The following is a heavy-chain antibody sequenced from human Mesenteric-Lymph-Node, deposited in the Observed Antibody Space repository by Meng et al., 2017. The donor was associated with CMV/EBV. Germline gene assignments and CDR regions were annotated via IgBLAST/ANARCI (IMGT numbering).Heavy chain of an antibody. CDR1: GYSFTNYW. V-gene: IGHV5-51*01. D-gene: IGHD6-6*01. Sequence: GESLKTSCKCSGYSFTNYWVGWVRQMPAKGLEWMGIIYPGDSNTRYSPSFEGQVTISVDKSITTAYLQWSSLEASDTAMYFCARLYSSSSKDDYWGQGTLVTVSS. CDR3: ARLYSSSSKDDY. CDR2: IYPGDSNT. J-gene: IGHJ4*02.